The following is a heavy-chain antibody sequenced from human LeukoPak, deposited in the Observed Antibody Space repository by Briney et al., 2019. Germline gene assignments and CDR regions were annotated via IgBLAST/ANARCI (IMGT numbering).Heavy chain of an antibody. J-gene: IGHJ4*02. CDR3: ARGRHLYSSSWFKTPRQFDY. V-gene: IGHV4-34*01. CDR2: INHSGST. D-gene: IGHD6-13*01. Sequence: SETLSLTCTVSGGSISGGYWSWIRQPPGRGLEWIGEINHSGSTNYNPSLKSRVTISVDTSKNQFSLKLSSVTAADTAVYYCARGRHLYSSSWFKTPRQFDYWGQGTLVTVSS. CDR1: GGSISGGY.